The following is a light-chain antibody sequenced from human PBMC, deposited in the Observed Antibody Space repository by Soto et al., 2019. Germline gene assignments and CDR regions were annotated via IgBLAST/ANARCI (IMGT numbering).Light chain of an antibody. V-gene: IGKV3-15*01. Sequence: EIVMTQSPATLSVSPGERATLSCRASQSVSSNLAWYQQKPGQAPSLLIYGASTRATGVPARFSGSGSGTELTLAISSLQSEDFAVYYCQRYDDCDRTVGQGTKVEIK. CDR3: QRYDDCDRT. CDR2: GAS. J-gene: IGKJ1*01. CDR1: QSVSSN.